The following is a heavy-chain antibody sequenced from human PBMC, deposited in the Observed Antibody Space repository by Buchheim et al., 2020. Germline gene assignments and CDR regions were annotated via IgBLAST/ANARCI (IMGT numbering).Heavy chain of an antibody. J-gene: IGHJ6*02. CDR1: GGSISSYY. Sequence: QVQLQESGPGLVKPSETLSLTCTVSGGSISSYYWSWIRQPPGKGLEWIGYIYYSGSTNYNPSLKSRVTLSVDTSKNQFSLKLSSVTAADTAVYYCARLTSEYSSLLYYYYYGMDVWGQGTT. CDR2: IYYSGST. CDR3: ARLTSEYSSLLYYYYYGMDV. D-gene: IGHD6-6*01. V-gene: IGHV4-59*08.